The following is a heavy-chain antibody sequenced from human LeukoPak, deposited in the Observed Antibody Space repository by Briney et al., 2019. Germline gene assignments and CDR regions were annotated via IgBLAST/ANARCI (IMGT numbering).Heavy chain of an antibody. CDR2: ISGTGVGT. V-gene: IGHV3-23*01. CDR3: AKNNWNDMPFVDY. Sequence: GGSLRLSCAASGFTFRNSAMSWVRQAPGKGLGWVSTISGTGVGTFYADSVKGRLTISRDNPKNTLYLQMNSLRAEDTAVYYCAKNNWNDMPFVDYWGQGTLVTVSS. J-gene: IGHJ4*02. CDR1: GFTFRNSA. D-gene: IGHD1-20*01.